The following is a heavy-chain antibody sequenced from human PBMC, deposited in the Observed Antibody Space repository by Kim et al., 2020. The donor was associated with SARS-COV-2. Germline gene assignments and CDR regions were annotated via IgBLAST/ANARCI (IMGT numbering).Heavy chain of an antibody. D-gene: IGHD2-15*01. V-gene: IGHV4-34*01. J-gene: IGHJ4*02. CDR3: ARGRRVVVVAARGYFDY. Sequence: KSRVTISVDTSKNQFSLKLSSVTAADTAVYYCARGRRVVVVAARGYFDYWGQGTLVTVSS.